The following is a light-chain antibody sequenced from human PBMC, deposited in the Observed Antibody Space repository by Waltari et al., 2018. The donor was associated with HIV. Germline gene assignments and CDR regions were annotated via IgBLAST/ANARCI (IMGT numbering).Light chain of an antibody. CDR2: GAS. V-gene: IGKV3-15*01. J-gene: IGKJ4*01. CDR3: QQYNNWPPLT. CDR1: PYDSNN. Sequence: EIVMTQSPATLSVSPVARATLSCRPSPYDSNNLSGYQQKPGQPPRRLLYGASTRATGIPARFSGSGSGTEFTLTISSLQSEDFAVYYCQQYNNWPPLTFGGGTKVEIK.